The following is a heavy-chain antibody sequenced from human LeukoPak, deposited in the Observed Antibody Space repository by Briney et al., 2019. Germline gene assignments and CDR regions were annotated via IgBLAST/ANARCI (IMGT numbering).Heavy chain of an antibody. CDR1: GGSISSYY. D-gene: IGHD3-10*01. CDR3: ARARLHHNYGSGTNFDY. CDR2: IYYSGST. J-gene: IGHJ4*02. V-gene: IGHV4-59*12. Sequence: SETLSLTCTVSGGSISSYYWSWIRQPPGKGLEWIGYIYYSGSTNYNPSLKSRVTISVDTSKNQFSLQLNSVTPEDTAVYYCARARLHHNYGSGTNFDYWGQGSLVTVSS.